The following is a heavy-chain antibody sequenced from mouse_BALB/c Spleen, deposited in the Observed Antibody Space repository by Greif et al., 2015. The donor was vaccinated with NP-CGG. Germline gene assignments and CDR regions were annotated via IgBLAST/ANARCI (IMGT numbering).Heavy chain of an antibody. CDR3: ARYHYYRYDGGYYFDY. V-gene: IGHV14-3*02. CDR2: IDPANGNT. J-gene: IGHJ2*01. CDR1: GFNIKDTY. D-gene: IGHD2-14*01. Sequence: EVQLQQSGAELVKPGASVKLSCTASGFNIKDTYMHWVKQRPEQGLEWIGRIDPANGNTKYDPKFQGKATITADTSSNTAYLQLSSLTSEDTAVYYCARYHYYRYDGGYYFDYWGQGTTLTVSS.